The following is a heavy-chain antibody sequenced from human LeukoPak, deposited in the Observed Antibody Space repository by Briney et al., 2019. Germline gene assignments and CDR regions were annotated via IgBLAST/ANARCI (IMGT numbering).Heavy chain of an antibody. Sequence: GASVKVSSKASGYTFTSYGISWVRQAPGQGLEWMGWISAYNGNTNYAQKLQGRVTMTTDTSTSTAYMELRSLRSDDTAVYYCARDMYYDSSGYYFDYWGQGTLVTVSS. J-gene: IGHJ4*02. V-gene: IGHV1-18*01. D-gene: IGHD3-22*01. CDR2: ISAYNGNT. CDR3: ARDMYYDSSGYYFDY. CDR1: GYTFTSYG.